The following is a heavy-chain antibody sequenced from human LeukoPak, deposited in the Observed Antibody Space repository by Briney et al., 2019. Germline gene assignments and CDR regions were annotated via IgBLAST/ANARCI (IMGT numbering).Heavy chain of an antibody. CDR2: IYTSGST. CDR1: GGSFSGSY. Sequence: PSETLSLTCAVYGGSFSGSYWTWIRQPAGKGLEWIGRIYTSGSTNYNPSLKSRVTISVDTSKNQFSLRLSSVTAADTAMYYCARFTGYCSSPSCYPNAFDIWGQGTMVTVSS. CDR3: ARFTGYCSSPSCYPNAFDI. J-gene: IGHJ3*02. V-gene: IGHV4-59*10. D-gene: IGHD2-2*03.